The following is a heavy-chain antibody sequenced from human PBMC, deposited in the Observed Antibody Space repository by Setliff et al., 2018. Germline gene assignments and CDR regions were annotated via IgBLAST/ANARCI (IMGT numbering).Heavy chain of an antibody. J-gene: IGHJ3*02. Sequence: PSETLSLTCTVSGGSISSSSYYWGWIRQPPGKGLEWIGSIYYSGSTYYNPSLKGRVTISVDTSKNQFSLKLSSVTAADTAVYYCARGSSGWYSGAFDIWGQGTMVTVSS. CDR3: ARGSSGWYSGAFDI. V-gene: IGHV4-39*01. CDR2: IYYSGST. D-gene: IGHD6-19*01. CDR1: GGSISSSSYY.